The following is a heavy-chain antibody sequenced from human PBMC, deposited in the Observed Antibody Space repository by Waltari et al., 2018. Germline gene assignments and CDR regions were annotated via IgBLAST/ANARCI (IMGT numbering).Heavy chain of an antibody. D-gene: IGHD6-25*01. Sequence: QVPLVPSGAEVKKPGASVKVSCKVSGSTPPEFSMHWVRQAPGKGLEWMGGFDPEDGETIYAQKFQGRVTMTEDTSTDTAYMELSSLRSEDTAVYYCATNRISYSRDWYFDLWGRGTLVTVSS. CDR2: FDPEDGET. CDR3: ATNRISYSRDWYFDL. V-gene: IGHV1-24*01. CDR1: GSTPPEFS. J-gene: IGHJ2*01.